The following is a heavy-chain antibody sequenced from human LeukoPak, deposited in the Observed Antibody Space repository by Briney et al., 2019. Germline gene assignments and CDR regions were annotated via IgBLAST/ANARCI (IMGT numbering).Heavy chain of an antibody. D-gene: IGHD6-13*01. CDR3: ARDNPQLNIAAADRYFDY. CDR1: GFTFSSYW. J-gene: IGHJ4*02. CDR2: IKQDGSEK. Sequence: PGGSLRLSCAASGFTFSSYWMSWVRQAPGKGLEWVANIKQDGSEKYYVDSVKGRFTISRDNAKNSLYLQMNSLRAEDTAVYYCARDNPQLNIAAADRYFDYWGQGTLVTVSS. V-gene: IGHV3-7*01.